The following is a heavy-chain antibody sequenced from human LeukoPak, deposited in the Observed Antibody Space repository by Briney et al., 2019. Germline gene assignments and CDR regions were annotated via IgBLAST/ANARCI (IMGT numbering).Heavy chain of an antibody. V-gene: IGHV1-2*06. Sequence: GASVTVSCKASGYTFTGYYMHWVRQAPGQGLECMGRINPNSGGTNYAQKFQGRVTMTRDTSISTAYMELSRLRSDDTAVYYCARELKYYYGSGSYYFDYWGQGTLVTVSS. J-gene: IGHJ4*02. D-gene: IGHD3-10*01. CDR1: GYTFTGYY. CDR3: ARELKYYYGSGSYYFDY. CDR2: INPNSGGT.